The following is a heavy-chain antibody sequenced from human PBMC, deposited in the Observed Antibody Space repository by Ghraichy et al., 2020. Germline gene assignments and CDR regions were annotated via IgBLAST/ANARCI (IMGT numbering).Heavy chain of an antibody. D-gene: IGHD2-15*01. CDR2: ISYDGSNK. CDR1: GFTFSSYG. J-gene: IGHJ6*02. CDR3: ARGNIVVVVAANYYGMDV. Sequence: GGSLRLSCAASGFTFSSYGMHWVRQAPGKGLEWVAVISYDGSNKYYADSVKGRFTISRDNSKNTLYLQMNSLRAEDTAVYYCARGNIVVVVAANYYGMDVWGQGTTVTVSS. V-gene: IGHV3-30*03.